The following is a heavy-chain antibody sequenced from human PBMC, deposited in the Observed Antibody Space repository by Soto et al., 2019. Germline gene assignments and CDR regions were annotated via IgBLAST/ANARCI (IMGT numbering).Heavy chain of an antibody. Sequence: SETLSLTCAVYGGSFSGYYWTWIRQPPGTGLEWIGEIILSGSTNYNPSLKSRFTISLDPSKNKFSLKLTSVTAADTAVYYCARDKITGLFDYWGQGTLVTVSS. D-gene: IGHD2-8*02. CDR1: GGSFSGYY. CDR2: IILSGST. V-gene: IGHV4-34*12. J-gene: IGHJ4*02. CDR3: ARDKITGLFDY.